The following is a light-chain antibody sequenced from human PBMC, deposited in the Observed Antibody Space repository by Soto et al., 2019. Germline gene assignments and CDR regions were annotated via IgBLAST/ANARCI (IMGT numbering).Light chain of an antibody. J-gene: IGLJ3*02. CDR2: YDS. CDR1: PIGSKS. Sequence: SYELTQPPSVSVAPVKTASGACGGSPIGSKSVHWYQKKSGQAPVWVMYYDSDRPSGIPERFSVSNSGNTDTLTISKDEAGDEADYYSQVWDSSSGHVVFGGGTKLTVL. CDR3: QVWDSSSGHVV. V-gene: IGLV3-21*01.